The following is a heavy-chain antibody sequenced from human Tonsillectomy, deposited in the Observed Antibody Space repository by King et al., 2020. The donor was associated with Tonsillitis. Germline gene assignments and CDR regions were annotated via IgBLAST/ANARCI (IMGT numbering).Heavy chain of an antibody. CDR1: FGSISSYY. CDR2: IYYSGST. J-gene: IGHJ4*02. V-gene: IGHV4-59*01. CDR3: ARMPEGGATTTGWGALDY. D-gene: IGHD1-26*01. Sequence: QLQESGPGLVKPSETLSLTCTISFGSISSYYWSWLRQPPGKGLEWIGYIYYSGSTTYHPSLKSRVIITVDTPKTQFSLKLRSLTAADTAVYYCARMPEGGATTTGWGALDYWGQGTLVTVSS.